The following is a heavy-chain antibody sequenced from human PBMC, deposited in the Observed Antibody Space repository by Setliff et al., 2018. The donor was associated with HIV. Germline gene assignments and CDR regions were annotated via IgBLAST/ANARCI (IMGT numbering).Heavy chain of an antibody. V-gene: IGHV4-38-2*01. D-gene: IGHD5-12*01. Sequence: PSETLSLTCVVSGYSISSGYYWGWIRQPPGKGLEWIGSIYHSGSTYYNPSLKSRVTISVDTSKTQFSLKLSSVTAADTAVYYCARTYSGYDWSPAGARTRYFDYWGQGTLVTVSS. J-gene: IGHJ4*02. CDR1: GYSISSGYY. CDR3: ARTYSGYDWSPAGARTRYFDY. CDR2: IYHSGST.